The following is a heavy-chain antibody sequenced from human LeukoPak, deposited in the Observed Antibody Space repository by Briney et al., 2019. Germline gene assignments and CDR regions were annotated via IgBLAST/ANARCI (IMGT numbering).Heavy chain of an antibody. Sequence: PSETLSLTCTVSGGSISSSSYYWSWIRQPPGKGLEWIGYIYYSGSTNYNPSLKSRVTISVDTSKNQFSLKLSSVTAADTAVYYCARALTYYYDSSGYYPWGQGTLVTVSS. D-gene: IGHD3-22*01. CDR2: IYYSGST. CDR1: GGSISSSSYY. J-gene: IGHJ5*02. V-gene: IGHV4-61*01. CDR3: ARALTYYYDSSGYYP.